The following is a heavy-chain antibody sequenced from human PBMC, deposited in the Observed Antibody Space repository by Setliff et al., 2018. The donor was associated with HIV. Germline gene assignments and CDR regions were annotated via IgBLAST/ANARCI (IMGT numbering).Heavy chain of an antibody. D-gene: IGHD5-12*01. J-gene: IGHJ4*02. CDR1: GDSISSESSF. V-gene: IGHV4-39*01. CDR2: ISHSGNT. CDR3: ARQPRWLQFPRYFDY. Sequence: PSETLSLTCSVSGDSISSESSFWSWVRQYPGKGLELIGYISHSGNTYYTPSLKSRVTISVDTSKNQFSLKLSSVTAADTAVYYCARQPRWLQFPRYFDYWGQGTLVTVSS.